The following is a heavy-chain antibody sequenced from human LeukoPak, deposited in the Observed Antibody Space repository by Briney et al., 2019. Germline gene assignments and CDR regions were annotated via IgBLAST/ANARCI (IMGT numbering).Heavy chain of an antibody. CDR2: INPNSGGT. Sequence: ATVKVSCKASGYTFTCYYMHWVRQAPGQGLEWMGRINPNSGGTNYAQKFQGRVTMTRDTSISTAYMELSRLRSDDTAVYYCARVDYDILNLDYWGQGTLVTVSS. V-gene: IGHV1-2*06. D-gene: IGHD3-9*01. J-gene: IGHJ4*02. CDR1: GYTFTCYY. CDR3: ARVDYDILNLDY.